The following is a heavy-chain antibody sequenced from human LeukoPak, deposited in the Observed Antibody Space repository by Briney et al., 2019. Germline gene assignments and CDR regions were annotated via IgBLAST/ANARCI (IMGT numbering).Heavy chain of an antibody. D-gene: IGHD5-18*01. J-gene: IGHJ4*02. CDR3: ARHPPSRGYSYGYPPNYFDY. V-gene: IGHV4-39*01. Sequence: SETLSLTCTVSGGSISGSSYYWGWIRQPPGKGLEWIGSIYYSGSTYYNPSLKSRVTISVDTSKNQFSLKLSSVTAADTAVYYCARHPPSRGYSYGYPPNYFDYWGQGTLVTVSS. CDR2: IYYSGST. CDR1: GGSISGSSYY.